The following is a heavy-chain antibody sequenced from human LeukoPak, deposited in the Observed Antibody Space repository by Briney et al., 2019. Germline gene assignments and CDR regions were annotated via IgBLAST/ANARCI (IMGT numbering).Heavy chain of an antibody. CDR1: GFTFSSYS. Sequence: GGSLRLSCAASGFTFSSYSMNWVRQAPGKGLEWVSSISGSSSYIYYADSVKGRFTISRDNAKNSLYLQMNSLRAEDTAVYYCARDAFYGDYPDYWGQGTLVTVSS. V-gene: IGHV3-21*01. J-gene: IGHJ4*02. CDR2: ISGSSSYI. CDR3: ARDAFYGDYPDY. D-gene: IGHD4-17*01.